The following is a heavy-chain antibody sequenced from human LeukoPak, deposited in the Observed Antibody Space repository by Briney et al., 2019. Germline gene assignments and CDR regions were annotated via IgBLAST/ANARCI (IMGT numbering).Heavy chain of an antibody. CDR3: ARVGGELLAYN. V-gene: IGHV4-34*01. D-gene: IGHD1-26*01. CDR2: INDSGST. Sequence: SETLSLTCAVYGGSFNGHYWSWIRQPPGKGLEWIGEINDSGSTNYNPSLKSRLTISVDTSRNQFSLKLSSVSVADTAVYYCARVGGELLAYNWGQGTLVTVSS. J-gene: IGHJ4*02. CDR1: GGSFNGHY.